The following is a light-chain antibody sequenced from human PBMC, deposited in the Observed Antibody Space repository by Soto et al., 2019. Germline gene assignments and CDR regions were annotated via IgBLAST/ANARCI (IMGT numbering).Light chain of an antibody. CDR2: GAS. V-gene: IGKV3-20*01. J-gene: IGKJ1*01. CDR1: QSASSRY. Sequence: EIVLTQSPGTLSLSPGERATLSCRATQSASSRYLAWYQQKPGQAPRLLIYGASSRATGIPDRFSGSGSGTDFTLTISGLEPEDFAVYYCQHFGNSLWTFGPGTKVDIK. CDR3: QHFGNSLWT.